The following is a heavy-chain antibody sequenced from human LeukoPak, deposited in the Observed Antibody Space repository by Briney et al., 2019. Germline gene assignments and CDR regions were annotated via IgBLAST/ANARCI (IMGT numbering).Heavy chain of an antibody. CDR1: GDSFSSNSAA. CDR3: ARDDGIAVAGRFDY. D-gene: IGHD6-19*01. V-gene: IGHV6-1*01. Sequence: SQTLSLTCAISGDSFSSNSAAWNWIRQSPSRGLEWLGRTYYRSKWYNDYAVSVKSRITINPDTSKNQFSLQLNSVTPEDTAVYYCARDDGIAVAGRFDYWGQGTLVTVSS. CDR2: TYYRSKWYN. J-gene: IGHJ4*02.